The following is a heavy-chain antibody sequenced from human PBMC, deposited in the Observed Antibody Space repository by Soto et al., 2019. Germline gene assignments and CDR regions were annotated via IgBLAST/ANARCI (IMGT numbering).Heavy chain of an antibody. J-gene: IGHJ4*02. CDR3: AKLTAA. CDR2: IGSSGST. CDR1: GFTFDTYA. Sequence: GGSLRLSCVASGFTFDTYALNWVRQAPGKGLEWVSAIGSSGSTYYADSVKGRFTISRDNSKNTVYLQMNSLRDEDTAVYYCAKLTAAWGQGTLVTVSS. V-gene: IGHV3-23*01. D-gene: IGHD6-13*01.